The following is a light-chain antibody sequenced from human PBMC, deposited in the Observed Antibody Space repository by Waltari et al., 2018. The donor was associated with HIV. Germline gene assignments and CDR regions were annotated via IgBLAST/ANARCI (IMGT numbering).Light chain of an antibody. CDR2: SAS. J-gene: IGKJ3*01. CDR3: QESFS. CDR1: QSISNN. Sequence: DIQMTQSASSLSASVGDRVTITCRASQSISNNLNWYQQKLGKAPKLLIYSASILESGVPARFSGSGSGTDFTLTISSLQPEDFATYYCQESFSFGPGTKVDIK. V-gene: IGKV1-39*01.